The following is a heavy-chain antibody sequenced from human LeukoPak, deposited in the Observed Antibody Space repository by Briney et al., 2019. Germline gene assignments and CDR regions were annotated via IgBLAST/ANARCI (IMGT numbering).Heavy chain of an antibody. CDR2: INHSGST. D-gene: IGHD1-26*01. J-gene: IGHJ3*02. CDR1: GGSFSGYY. V-gene: IGHV4-34*01. CDR3: ARHPTISGSYGAFDI. Sequence: PSETLSLTCAVYGGSFSGYYWSWIRQPPGKGLEWIGEINHSGSTNYNPSLKSRVTISVDTSKNQFSLKLSSVTAADTAVYYCARHPTISGSYGAFDIWGQGTMVTVSS.